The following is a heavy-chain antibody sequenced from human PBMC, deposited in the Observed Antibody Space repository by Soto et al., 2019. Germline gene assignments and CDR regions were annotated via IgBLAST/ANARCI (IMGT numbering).Heavy chain of an antibody. CDR1: GFRFSDYS. Sequence: PGGSLRLSCAASGFRFSDYSMNWVRQAPGRGLEWVSYISSSSFTIHYADSVAGRFAIPRDNAKNSLYLQMNSLRVEDTAVYYWARHYKDFWSGDFYYWGQGARVTV. CDR3: ARHYKDFWSGDFYY. CDR2: ISSSSFTI. D-gene: IGHD3-3*02. J-gene: IGHJ4*02. V-gene: IGHV3-48*01.